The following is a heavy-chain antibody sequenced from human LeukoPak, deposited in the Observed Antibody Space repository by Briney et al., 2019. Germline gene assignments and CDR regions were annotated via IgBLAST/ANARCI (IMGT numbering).Heavy chain of an antibody. CDR2: INPNSGGT. J-gene: IGHJ4*02. CDR3: ARSPYSSSWYEYYFDY. V-gene: IGHV1-2*02. CDR1: GYTFTGYY. D-gene: IGHD6-13*01. Sequence: ASVKVSCKASGYTFTGYYMHWVRQAPGQGLEWMGWINPNSGGTNYAQKFQGRVTMTRDTSISTAYMELSRLRSDDTAVYYCARSPYSSSWYEYYFDYWGQGTLVTVSS.